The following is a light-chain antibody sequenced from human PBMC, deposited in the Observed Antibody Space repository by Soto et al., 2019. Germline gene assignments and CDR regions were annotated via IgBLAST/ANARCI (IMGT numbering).Light chain of an antibody. CDR2: DAS. Sequence: EIVLTQSPATLSLSPGEGATLSCRPSQSVSTYFAWYQQKPGQAPRLLIYDASNRATGIPARFSGSGSGTDFTLTISSLEPEDFAVYYCQQRSNWPLTFGQGTRVEIK. CDR1: QSVSTY. V-gene: IGKV3-11*01. J-gene: IGKJ1*01. CDR3: QQRSNWPLT.